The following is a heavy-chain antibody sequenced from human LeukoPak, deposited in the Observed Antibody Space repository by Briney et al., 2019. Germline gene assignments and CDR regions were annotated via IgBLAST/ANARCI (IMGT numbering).Heavy chain of an antibody. D-gene: IGHD3-10*01. Sequence: GGSLRLSCAASGFTFSDYNMNWVRQAPGKGLEWVSTLSSSSTYIYHADSVKGRFTISRDNAKNSLYLQMNTLRAEDTAVYYCARDLVWFGEPKGYYNYMDVWGKGTTVTVSS. CDR3: ARDLVWFGEPKGYYNYMDV. CDR1: GFTFSDYN. J-gene: IGHJ6*03. CDR2: LSSSSTYI. V-gene: IGHV3-21*01.